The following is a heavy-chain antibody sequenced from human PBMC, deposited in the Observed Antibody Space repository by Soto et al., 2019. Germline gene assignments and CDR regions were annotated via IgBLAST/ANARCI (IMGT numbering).Heavy chain of an antibody. V-gene: IGHV3-23*01. CDR2: ISGSGGST. CDR1: GFTFSSYA. J-gene: IGHJ4*02. D-gene: IGHD6-19*01. CDR3: AKNPPQWLAPGYFDY. Sequence: PGGSLILSCAASGFTFSSYAMSWVRQAPGKGLEWVSAISGSGGSTYYADSVKGRFTISRDNSKNTLYLQMNSLRAEDTAVYYCAKNPPQWLAPGYFDYWGQGTLVTVSS.